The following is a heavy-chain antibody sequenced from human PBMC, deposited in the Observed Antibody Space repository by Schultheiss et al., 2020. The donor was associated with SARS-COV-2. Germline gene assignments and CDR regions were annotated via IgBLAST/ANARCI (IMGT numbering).Heavy chain of an antibody. CDR3: ARDGSSSGYYPSFDY. Sequence: SETLSLTCTVSGGSISSYYWSWIRQPPGKGLEWIGYIYYSGSTIYNPSLKSRVTISVDTSKNQFSLKLSSVTAADTAVYYCARDGSSSGYYPSFDYWGQGTLVTVSS. CDR2: IYYSGST. CDR1: GGSISSYY. V-gene: IGHV4-59*01. J-gene: IGHJ4*02. D-gene: IGHD3-22*01.